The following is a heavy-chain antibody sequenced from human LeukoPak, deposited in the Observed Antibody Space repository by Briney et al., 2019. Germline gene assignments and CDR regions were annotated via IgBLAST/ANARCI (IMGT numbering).Heavy chain of an antibody. Sequence: GGSLRLSCAASGFTFSSYGMHWVRQAPGKGLEWVAVISYDGSNKYYADSVKGRFTISRDNSKNTLNLQMNSLRAEDTAVYYCAKGVTWIQLWEAFDIWGQGTMVTVSS. CDR3: AKGVTWIQLWEAFDI. D-gene: IGHD5-18*01. CDR1: GFTFSSYG. CDR2: ISYDGSNK. J-gene: IGHJ3*02. V-gene: IGHV3-30*18.